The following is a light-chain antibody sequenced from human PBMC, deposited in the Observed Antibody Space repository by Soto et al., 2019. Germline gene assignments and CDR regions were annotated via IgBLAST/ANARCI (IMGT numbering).Light chain of an antibody. V-gene: IGKV3-15*01. Sequence: EIVTTQSPDTLSVSPGEKATISCRASQSVSSNLAWYQQKPGQAPRLLIYDASTRATGVPARFSGSGSGTEFTLTISGLQSEDFATYFCQQYNNWPPAFGQGTKVEIK. CDR1: QSVSSN. CDR3: QQYNNWPPA. J-gene: IGKJ1*01. CDR2: DAS.